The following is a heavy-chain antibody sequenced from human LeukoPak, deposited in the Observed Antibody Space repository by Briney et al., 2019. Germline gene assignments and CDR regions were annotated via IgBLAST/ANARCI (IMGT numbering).Heavy chain of an antibody. CDR1: GFTFSSYA. J-gene: IGHJ4*02. CDR2: ISGSGGST. D-gene: IGHD3-9*01. CDR3: AKSVDDILTGYYSDY. Sequence: AGGSLRLSCAASGFTFSSYAMSWVRRAPGKGLEWVSAISGSGGSTYYADSVKGRFTISRDNSKNTLYLQMNSLRAEDTAVYYCAKSVDDILTGYYSDYWGQGTLVTVSS. V-gene: IGHV3-23*01.